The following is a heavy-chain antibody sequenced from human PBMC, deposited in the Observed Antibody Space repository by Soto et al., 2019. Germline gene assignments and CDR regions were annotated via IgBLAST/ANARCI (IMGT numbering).Heavy chain of an antibody. CDR3: ARGRYCSSTSCSGGGYGMDV. V-gene: IGHV3-73*01. CDR1: GFTFSASA. D-gene: IGHD2-2*01. J-gene: IGHJ6*02. CDR2: IRGKTNDYAT. Sequence: PVGSLRLSCVASGFTFSASAIHWVRLASGKGLEWVGRIRGKTNDYATAYAASVKGRFTTSRDDSKDTAYLQMNSLRAGDTAVYYCARGRYCSSTSCSGGGYGMDVWGQGTTVTVSS.